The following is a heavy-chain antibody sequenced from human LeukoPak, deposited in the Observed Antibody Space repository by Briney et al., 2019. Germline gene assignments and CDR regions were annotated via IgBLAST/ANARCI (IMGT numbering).Heavy chain of an antibody. CDR1: GFTVSSNY. J-gene: IGHJ4*02. CDR3: ARGVSSGRYTYFDY. Sequence: GGSLRLSCAASGFTVSSNYMSWVRQAPGKGLEWASIIFSGGSKYYAESVEGRFTISRDNSKNTLGLQMNSLRAEDTAIYYCARGVSSGRYTYFDYWGQGTLVTVSS. D-gene: IGHD6-19*01. V-gene: IGHV3-53*01. CDR2: IFSGGSK.